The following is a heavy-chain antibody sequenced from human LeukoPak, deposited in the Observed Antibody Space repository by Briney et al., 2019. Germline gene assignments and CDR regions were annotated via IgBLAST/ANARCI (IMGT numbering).Heavy chain of an antibody. CDR1: GFTFSSYG. J-gene: IGHJ6*03. Sequence: PGGSLRLSCAASGFTFSSYGMSWVRQAPGKGLEWVSAISGNGGSTYYVDSVKGRFTISRDNSKNTLYLQMNSLRAEDTAVFYCAKVGSFGEDMDVWGKGTTVTISS. CDR3: AKVGSFGEDMDV. V-gene: IGHV3-23*01. CDR2: ISGNGGST. D-gene: IGHD3-10*01.